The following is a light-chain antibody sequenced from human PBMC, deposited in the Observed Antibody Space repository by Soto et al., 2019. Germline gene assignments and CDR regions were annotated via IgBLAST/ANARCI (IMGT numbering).Light chain of an antibody. CDR2: DVT. V-gene: IGLV2-14*01. J-gene: IGLJ1*01. Sequence: QSALTQPASVSGSPGQSITISCTGTSTDVGGYNYVSWYQQHPGKAPKLMIYDVTSLPSGVSNRFSGSKSGNTASLIISGLQAEDEADYYCISYTSSDTYVFGTGTKVTVL. CDR3: ISYTSSDTYV. CDR1: STDVGGYNY.